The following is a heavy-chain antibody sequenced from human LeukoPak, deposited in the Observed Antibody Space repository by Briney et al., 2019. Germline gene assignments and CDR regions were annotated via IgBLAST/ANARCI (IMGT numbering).Heavy chain of an antibody. CDR2: TYYRSKWYN. Sequence: SQTLSLTCAISGDSVFANGAAWNWIRQSPSRGLEWLGRTYYRSKWYNDYAVSVKSRITINPDTSKNQFSLQLNSVTPEDTAVYYCARVPYYDFQADAFDIWGQGTMVTVSS. J-gene: IGHJ3*02. CDR1: GDSVFANGAA. V-gene: IGHV6-1*01. CDR3: ARVPYYDFQADAFDI. D-gene: IGHD3-3*01.